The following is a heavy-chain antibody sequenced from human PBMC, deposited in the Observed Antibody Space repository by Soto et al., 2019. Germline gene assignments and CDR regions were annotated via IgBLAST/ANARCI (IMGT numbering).Heavy chain of an antibody. CDR3: ACSAYCSGGSCYRYNWFDP. V-gene: IGHV1-2*02. CDR1: GYTFTGYY. Sequence: ASVKVSCKASGYTFTGYYMHWVRQAPGQGLEWMGWINPNSGGTNYAQKFQGRVTMTRDTSTSTVYMELSSLRSEDTAVYYCACSAYCSGGSCYRYNWFDPWGQGTLVTVSS. D-gene: IGHD2-15*01. CDR2: INPNSGGT. J-gene: IGHJ5*02.